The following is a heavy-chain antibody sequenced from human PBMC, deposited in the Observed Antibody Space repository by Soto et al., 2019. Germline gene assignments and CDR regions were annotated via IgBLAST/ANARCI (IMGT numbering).Heavy chain of an antibody. V-gene: IGHV1-18*04. CDR1: GYTLSNFD. D-gene: IGHD6-25*01. CDR3: ACFHLSNSGGSDYYSIDV. J-gene: IGHJ6*03. Sequence: QVQLVQSGAEVKKPGASVKVSCKASGYTLSNFDISWVRQAPGQGLEWMAWISGHNGNTNFAQKFQGRARLTANTSLSTAYVDLRSLSSDHTVVSFCACFHLSNSGGSDYYSIDVWGQGTTVTVSS. CDR2: ISGHNGNT.